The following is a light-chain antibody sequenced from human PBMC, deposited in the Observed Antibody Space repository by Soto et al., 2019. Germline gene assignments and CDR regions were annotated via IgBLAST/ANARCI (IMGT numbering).Light chain of an antibody. Sequence: QSALTQPASVSGSPGQSITISCTGTNSDIGAYHYVSWYQQHPGKAPKLMIFEVTARPSGVSNRFSGSKSGNTASLTISGLQAEDEADYYCSSYRSNRIYVFATGTKVTVL. J-gene: IGLJ1*01. CDR2: EVT. CDR1: NSDIGAYHY. V-gene: IGLV2-14*01. CDR3: SSYRSNRIYV.